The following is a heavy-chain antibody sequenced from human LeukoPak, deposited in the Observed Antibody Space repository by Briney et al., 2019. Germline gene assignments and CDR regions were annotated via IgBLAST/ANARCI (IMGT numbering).Heavy chain of an antibody. Sequence: GGSLRLSCAASGFTFSSYSMNWVRQAPGKGLEWVSYISSSSSIIYYADSVKGRFTISRDNAKNSLYLQMNSLRAEDTAVYYCARDKFGSSCPYYWGQGTLVTVSS. J-gene: IGHJ4*02. V-gene: IGHV3-48*01. CDR1: GFTFSSYS. CDR3: ARDKFGSSCPYY. CDR2: ISSSSSII. D-gene: IGHD6-13*01.